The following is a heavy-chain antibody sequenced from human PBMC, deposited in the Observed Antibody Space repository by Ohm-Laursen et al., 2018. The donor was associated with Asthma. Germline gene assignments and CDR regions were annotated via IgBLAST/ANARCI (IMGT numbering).Heavy chain of an antibody. J-gene: IGHJ4*02. CDR3: ARGAFYYESTGYYFFDH. CDR1: GASISSGNDY. Sequence: TLSLTWTVSGASISSGNDYWSWIRQHPGKGLEWIGYINYSGLTYSNPSLRSRVTVSVDTSKNQFSLNLTSVTAADTAVYYCARGAFYYESTGYYFFDHWGQGALVTVSS. D-gene: IGHD3-22*01. CDR2: INYSGLT. V-gene: IGHV4-31*02.